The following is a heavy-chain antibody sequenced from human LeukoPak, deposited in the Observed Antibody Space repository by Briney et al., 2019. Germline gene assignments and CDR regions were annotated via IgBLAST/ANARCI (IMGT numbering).Heavy chain of an antibody. CDR1: GGSFGGYY. J-gene: IGHJ5*02. Sequence: PSETLSLTCAVYGGSFGGYYWSWIRQPPGTGLEWIGEVNHSGSTNYNPSLKSRVTISGDTSNNQFSLRLSSVTAADTAVYYCARGGNIWSGLSGRNWFDPWGQGTLVTVSS. CDR3: ARGGNIWSGLSGRNWFDP. D-gene: IGHD3-3*01. CDR2: VNHSGST. V-gene: IGHV4-34*01.